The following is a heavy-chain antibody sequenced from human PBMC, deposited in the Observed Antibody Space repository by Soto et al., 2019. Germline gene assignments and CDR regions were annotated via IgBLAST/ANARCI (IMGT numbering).Heavy chain of an antibody. CDR2: ISGSGGST. J-gene: IGHJ4*02. CDR1: GFTFSSYA. Sequence: PGGSLRLSCAASGFTFSSYAMSLVRRAPGKGLEWVSAISGSGGSTYYADSVKGRFTISRDNSKNTLYLQMNSLRAEDTAVYYCAKDLFPFGSSGWYFWEGSVYFDYWGQGTLVTVSS. D-gene: IGHD6-19*01. V-gene: IGHV3-23*01. CDR3: AKDLFPFGSSGWYFWEGSVYFDY.